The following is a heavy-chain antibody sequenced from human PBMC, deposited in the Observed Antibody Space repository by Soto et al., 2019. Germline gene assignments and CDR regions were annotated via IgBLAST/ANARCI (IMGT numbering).Heavy chain of an antibody. D-gene: IGHD6-19*01. J-gene: IGHJ4*02. V-gene: IGHV1-2*02. CDR2: INPTTGDT. CDR3: ARFGIEGDLAVAGPDY. Sequence: RASVKVSCKASGYTFKNYYIHWVRQAPGKGLEWMGWINPTTGDTKFIQKFQGRVTVTRDTSVNTAYLELPSLTSDDTAMYYCARFGIEGDLAVAGPDYWGQGTLVTVPQ. CDR1: GYTFKNYY.